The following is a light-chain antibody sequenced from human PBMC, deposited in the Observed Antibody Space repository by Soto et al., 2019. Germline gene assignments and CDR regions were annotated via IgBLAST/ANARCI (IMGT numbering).Light chain of an antibody. CDR2: GAS. CDR1: QGFSSS. J-gene: IGKJ1*01. V-gene: IGKV3-15*01. CDR3: QQAFSAEWT. Sequence: EIVMTTSPVTLAVSPGERATLSRRASQGFSSSLAWYQHKPGQAPRLLIYGASTRATGIPARFSGTGSGTDFTLTISSLQPEDFATYFCQQAFSAEWTFGQGTKVDI.